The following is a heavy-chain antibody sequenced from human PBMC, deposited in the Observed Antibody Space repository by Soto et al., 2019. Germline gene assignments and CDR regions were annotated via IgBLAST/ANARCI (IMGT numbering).Heavy chain of an antibody. CDR3: ARSLRIVTNGVDALDY. J-gene: IGHJ4*02. Sequence: SETLSLTCTVSGGSISSYYWSWIRQPPGKGLEWIGYIYYSGSTNYNPSLKSRVTISVDTSKNQFSLKLSSVTAADTAVYYCARSLRIVTNGVDALDYWGQGTLVTVSS. CDR1: GGSISSYY. D-gene: IGHD2-8*01. V-gene: IGHV4-59*01. CDR2: IYYSGST.